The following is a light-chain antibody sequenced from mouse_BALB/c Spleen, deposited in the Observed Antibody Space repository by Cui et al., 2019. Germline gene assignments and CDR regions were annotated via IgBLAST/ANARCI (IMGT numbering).Light chain of an antibody. Sequence: DIKMTQSPSSMYASIGEIVTITCKASQDINSYLSWYQQKPGESPKTLIYRANRLVDGVPSRFSGSGSGQDYSLTISSLEYEDMGIYYCLQYDEFPLTFGAGTKLELK. CDR3: LQYDEFPLT. CDR1: QDINSY. J-gene: IGKJ5*01. CDR2: RAN. V-gene: IGKV14-111*01.